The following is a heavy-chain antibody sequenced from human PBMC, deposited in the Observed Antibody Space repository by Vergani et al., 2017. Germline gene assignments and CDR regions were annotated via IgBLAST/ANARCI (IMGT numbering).Heavy chain of an antibody. D-gene: IGHD6-19*01. CDR1: GGSFSGYY. CDR2: INHSGST. J-gene: IGHJ5*02. Sequence: QVQLQQWGAGLLKPSETLSLTCAVYGGSFSGYYWSWIRQPPWKGLEWIGEINHSGSTNYNPSLKSRVTISVDTSKNQFSLKLSSVTAADTAVYYCARGARRGSSGWYRYWFDPWGQGTLVTVSS. CDR3: ARGARRGSSGWYRYWFDP. V-gene: IGHV4-34*01.